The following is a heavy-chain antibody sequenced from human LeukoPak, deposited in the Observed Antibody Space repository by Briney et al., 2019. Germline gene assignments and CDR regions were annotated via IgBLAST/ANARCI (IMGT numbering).Heavy chain of an antibody. CDR1: GGSFSGYY. J-gene: IGHJ6*03. V-gene: IGHV4-34*01. Sequence: SETLSLTCAVYGGSFSGYYWSWIRQPPGKGLEWMGEINHSGSTNYNPSLKSRVTISVDTSKNQFSLKLSSVTAADTAVYYCARGKFWSGYYSHYYYMDVWGKGTTVTVSS. CDR3: ARGKFWSGYYSHYYYMDV. D-gene: IGHD3-3*01. CDR2: INHSGST.